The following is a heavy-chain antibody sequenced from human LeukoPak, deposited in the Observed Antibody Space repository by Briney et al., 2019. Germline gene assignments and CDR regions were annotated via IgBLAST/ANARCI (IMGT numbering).Heavy chain of an antibody. CDR2: ISYDGSNK. CDR1: GFTFSSYG. J-gene: IGHJ4*02. V-gene: IGHV3-30*18. Sequence: GGSLRLSCAASGFTFSSYGMHWVRQAPGKGLEWVAVISYDGSNKYYADSVKGRFTISRDNSKNTLYLQMNSLRAEDTAVYYCAKDPSIAAAGHYWGQGTLVTVSS. CDR3: AKDPSIAAAGHY. D-gene: IGHD6-13*01.